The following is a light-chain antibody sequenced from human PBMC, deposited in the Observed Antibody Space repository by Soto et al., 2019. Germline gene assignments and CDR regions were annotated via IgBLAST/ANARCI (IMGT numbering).Light chain of an antibody. CDR2: GAS. V-gene: IGKV3-15*01. Sequence: EIVMTQSPATLSVSPGERATLSCRASQSVRSNLAWYQQKLGQAPRLLIYGASTRATGIPARFIGSGSGTEFTLTISSLRSEDFEIFYCQQYNDWPRTFGQGTKL. J-gene: IGKJ2*01. CDR3: QQYNDWPRT. CDR1: QSVRSN.